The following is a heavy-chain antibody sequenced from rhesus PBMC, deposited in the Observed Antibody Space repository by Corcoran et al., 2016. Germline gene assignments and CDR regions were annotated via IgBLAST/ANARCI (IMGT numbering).Heavy chain of an antibody. J-gene: IGHJ1*01. D-gene: IGHD6S26*01. CDR2: ISYSGTT. CDR1: GYSISSGYG. CDR3: ARGERLVNEYFEF. V-gene: IGHV4-122*02. Sequence: QLQLQESGPGLVKPSETLSLTCAVSGYSISSGYGWSWIRQPPRKGLEWIGYISYSGTTSYNPSLKSRVTISRDTSKNQFSLKLSSVTAADTAVYYCARGERLVNEYFEFWGQGALVTVSS.